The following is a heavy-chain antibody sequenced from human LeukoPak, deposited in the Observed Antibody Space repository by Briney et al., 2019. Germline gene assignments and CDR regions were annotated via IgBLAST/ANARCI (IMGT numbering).Heavy chain of an antibody. V-gene: IGHV5-51*01. D-gene: IGHD1-20*01. CDR1: GYSFTNYW. J-gene: IGHJ4*02. Sequence: GESLKISCKGSGYSFTNYWIGWVRQMSGKGLDWMGIIYPGDSDTRYSPSFQGQVTISADKSINTAYLQWSSLKASDTAMYYCARLNWNREHYFDYWGQGTLVTVSS. CDR3: ARLNWNREHYFDY. CDR2: IYPGDSDT.